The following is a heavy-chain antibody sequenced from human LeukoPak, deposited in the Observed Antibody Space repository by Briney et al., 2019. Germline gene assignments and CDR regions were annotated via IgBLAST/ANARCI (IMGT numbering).Heavy chain of an antibody. CDR1: GYSISSAYS. J-gene: IGHJ4*02. CDR2: IYHSGST. CDR3: ARLNWFGDRYSDY. V-gene: IGHV4-38-2*02. D-gene: IGHD3-10*01. Sequence: SETLSLTCNVFGYSISSAYSWGWIRQPPGKGLEWIGSIYHSGSTYYNPSLKSRVTISVDTSKNQFSLKLTSVTAADTAVYYCARLNWFGDRYSDYWGQGTLATVSS.